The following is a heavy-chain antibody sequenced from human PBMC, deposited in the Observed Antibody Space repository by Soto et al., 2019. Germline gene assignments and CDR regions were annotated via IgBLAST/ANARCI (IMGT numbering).Heavy chain of an antibody. CDR3: AKDYGRFGSGSYTWDHDY. J-gene: IGHJ4*02. D-gene: IGHD3-10*01. V-gene: IGHV3-23*01. CDR1: GFTFSTYA. CDR2: ISGSGGST. Sequence: GGSLRLSCAASGFTFSTYAMSWVRQAPGKGLEWVSAISGSGGSTYYADSVKGRFTISRDNSKNTLYLQMNSLRAEDTAVYYCAKDYGRFGSGSYTWDHDYWGQGTLVTVSS.